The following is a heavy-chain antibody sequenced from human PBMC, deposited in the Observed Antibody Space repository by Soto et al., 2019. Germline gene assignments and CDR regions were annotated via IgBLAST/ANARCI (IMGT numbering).Heavy chain of an antibody. CDR2: IIPMFAAT. CDR1: GGSFSDFA. V-gene: IGHV1-69*01. Sequence: QVQLAQSGAEVRKPGSSVKVSCRASGGSFSDFAFSWVRQAPGQGLEWMGGIIPMFAATKYAQRFQGRVTITADAPTRKVYLALNSLTSDDSAVYYCARGGIVAVPAALSSYDDYTNYRFDSWGQGTLASVSS. J-gene: IGHJ4*02. D-gene: IGHD2-15*01. CDR3: ARGGIVAVPAALSSYDDYTNYRFDS.